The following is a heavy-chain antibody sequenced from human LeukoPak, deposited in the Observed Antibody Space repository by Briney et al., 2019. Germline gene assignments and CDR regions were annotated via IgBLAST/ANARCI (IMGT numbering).Heavy chain of an antibody. CDR3: ARDEGYGDFTGAFDI. V-gene: IGHV3-30-3*01. CDR2: ISYDGSNK. D-gene: IGHD4-17*01. J-gene: IGHJ3*02. CDR1: GFTFSSYA. Sequence: PGRSLRLSCAASGFTFSSYAMHWVRQAPGKGLEWVAVISYDGSNKYYADSVKGRFTISRDNSKNTLYLQMNSLRAEDTAVYYGARDEGYGDFTGAFDIWGQGTMVTVSS.